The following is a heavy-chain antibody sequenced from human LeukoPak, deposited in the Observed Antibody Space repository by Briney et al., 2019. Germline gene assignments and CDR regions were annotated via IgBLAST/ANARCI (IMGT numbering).Heavy chain of an antibody. CDR3: ARGDAELFDY. Sequence: SETLSLTCAVSGGSFSGYYWTWIRQPPGKGLEWIGEINHSGSTKYNPSFKSRVTISIDTSKNQFSLKVSSMTAADTAVYYCARGDAELFDYWGQGTLVTVSS. V-gene: IGHV4-34*01. D-gene: IGHD1-26*01. CDR1: GGSFSGYY. J-gene: IGHJ4*02. CDR2: INHSGST.